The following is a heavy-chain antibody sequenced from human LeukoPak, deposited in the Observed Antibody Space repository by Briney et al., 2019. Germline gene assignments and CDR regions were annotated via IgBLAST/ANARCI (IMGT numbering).Heavy chain of an antibody. CDR2: TYYRSKWYY. Sequence: SQTLSLTCAVSGDSISSISVAWNWIRQSPARGLEWLGRTYYRSKWYYEYAVSVKSRINISPDTSKNQFSLQLTSVTPEDTAVYYCSLARSEYHYGMDVWGQGTTVTVSS. V-gene: IGHV6-1*01. CDR1: GDSISSISVA. CDR3: SLARSEYHYGMDV. J-gene: IGHJ6*02.